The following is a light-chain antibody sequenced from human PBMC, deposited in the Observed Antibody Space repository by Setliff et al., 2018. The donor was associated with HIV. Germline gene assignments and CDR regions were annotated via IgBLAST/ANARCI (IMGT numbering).Light chain of an antibody. CDR2: QAS. Sequence: LTQPASVSGSPGQSITISCTGTSGDVGRYNLVSWYQQQPGKPPKLMIYQASKRPSGVSNRFSGSKSGNTASLTISGLQAEDVADYYCCSNTGSNTYVFGTGTKVTVL. V-gene: IGLV2-23*01. J-gene: IGLJ1*01. CDR3: CSNTGSNTYV. CDR1: SGDVGRYNL.